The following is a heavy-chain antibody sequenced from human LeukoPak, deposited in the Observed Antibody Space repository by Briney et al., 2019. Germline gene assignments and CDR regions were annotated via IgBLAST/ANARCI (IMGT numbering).Heavy chain of an antibody. CDR2: IKRRGDDGTI. Sequence: GGSLRLSCAASGFTFSNAWMSWVRQAPGRGLEWVGRIKRRGDDGTIDYAAPVKGRLSISRDDSKNTLYLQMNSLKSEDTAVYYCTAGTGRSDFDYWGQGTLVTVSS. D-gene: IGHD3/OR15-3a*01. CDR3: TAGTGRSDFDY. V-gene: IGHV3-15*01. J-gene: IGHJ4*02. CDR1: GFTFSNAW.